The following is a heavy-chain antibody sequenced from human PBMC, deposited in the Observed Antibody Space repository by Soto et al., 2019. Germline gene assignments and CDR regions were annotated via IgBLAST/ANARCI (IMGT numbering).Heavy chain of an antibody. J-gene: IGHJ4*02. V-gene: IGHV3-23*01. Sequence: PGGSLRLSCAASAFTFNNYAMSWVRQAPGKGLEWVAGIGGSGRTTYYADSVKGRFTISRDNSNNKQFLQMNSLRAEDTAVYYFAKSRYSDSSGDFYDYWVQGTLVTVSS. D-gene: IGHD3-22*01. CDR3: AKSRYSDSSGDFYDY. CDR2: IGGSGRTT. CDR1: AFTFNNYA.